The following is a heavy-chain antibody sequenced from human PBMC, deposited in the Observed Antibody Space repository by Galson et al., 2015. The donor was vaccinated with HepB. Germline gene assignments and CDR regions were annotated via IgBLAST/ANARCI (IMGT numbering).Heavy chain of an antibody. CDR3: AKEDTIGWYGTRDISGNLDS. CDR1: GFTFGTYG. D-gene: IGHD6-19*01. V-gene: IGHV3-30*18. J-gene: IGHJ4*02. Sequence: SLRLSCAASGFTFGTYGMHWVRQAPGQGLEWVAVISYDGSKKYYADSVKGRFTISRDNSENTLYVQMSSLRVEDTAVYYCAKEDTIGWYGTRDISGNLDSWRQGTLVTVSS. CDR2: ISYDGSKK.